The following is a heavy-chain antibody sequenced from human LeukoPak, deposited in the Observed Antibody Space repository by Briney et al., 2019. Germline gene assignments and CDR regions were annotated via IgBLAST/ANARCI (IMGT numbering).Heavy chain of an antibody. D-gene: IGHD3-16*01. V-gene: IGHV4-59*12. J-gene: IGHJ4*02. CDR2: INDNGHS. CDR3: AREYADYVRGSFSDY. CDR1: GGSMKDYY. Sequence: PSETLSLTCSVSGGSMKDYYWSWIRQPPGKGLEWIAYINDNGHSGYNPALESRVTISVDTSKNHFSLRLRSVTAADTAVYFCAREYADYVRGSFSDYWGQGILVTVSS.